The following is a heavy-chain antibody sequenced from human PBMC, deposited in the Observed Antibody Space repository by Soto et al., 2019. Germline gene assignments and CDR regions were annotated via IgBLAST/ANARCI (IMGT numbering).Heavy chain of an antibody. CDR1: GYTFSSYG. J-gene: IGHJ6*02. D-gene: IGHD5-12*01. CDR2: ISTYNDNT. V-gene: IGHV1-18*01. CDR3: ARDTHQYTGYDYNYYYYGMDV. Sequence: QVQLVQSGGEVKKPGASVKVSCKASGYTFSSYGISWVRQAPGQGLEWMGWISTYNDNTKYAQKLQGRVIMNTDTSTSIAYMELRSLRSDDTAVYYCARDTHQYTGYDYNYYYYGMDVWGQGTTVTVSS.